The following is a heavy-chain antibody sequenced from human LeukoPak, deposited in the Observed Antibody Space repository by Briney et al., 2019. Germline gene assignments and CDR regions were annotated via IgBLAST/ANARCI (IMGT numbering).Heavy chain of an antibody. CDR2: ISASGGIT. D-gene: IGHD2-15*01. Sequence: GGSLTLTCKASGMTFDTYTMSWLRQAPGQGLEWVSGISASGGITFYADSVKGRFTISRDNYTNTLYLQMDSLRAEDTAVYYCAKVAPPYCSGASCFYFDYWGQGTLVTVSS. CDR1: GMTFDTYT. V-gene: IGHV3-23*01. J-gene: IGHJ4*02. CDR3: AKVAPPYCSGASCFYFDY.